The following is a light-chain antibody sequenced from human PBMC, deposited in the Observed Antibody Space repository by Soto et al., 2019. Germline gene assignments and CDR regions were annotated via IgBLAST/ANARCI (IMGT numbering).Light chain of an antibody. V-gene: IGKV1-39*01. CDR3: QQSYSRPLT. J-gene: IGKJ4*01. CDR1: QSISTF. CDR2: DAS. Sequence: DIQMTQSPSSLSASVGDRVTITCRASQSISTFLNWYHHKPGKAPKLLIYDASSSHSGVPSRVSGSGSGTYFTLTISSLQPEDFATYYCQQSYSRPLTFGGGTKVDIK.